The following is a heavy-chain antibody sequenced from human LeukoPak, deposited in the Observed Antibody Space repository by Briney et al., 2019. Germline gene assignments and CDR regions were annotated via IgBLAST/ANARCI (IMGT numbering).Heavy chain of an antibody. V-gene: IGHV4-39*07. Sequence: SETLSLTCTVSGGSISSSSYYWGWIRQPPGKGLEWIGSIYYSGSTYYNPSLKSRVTISVDTSKNQFSLKLSSVTAADTAVYYCARAIRGYSYGYGGWGQGTLVTVSS. D-gene: IGHD5-18*01. J-gene: IGHJ4*02. CDR2: IYYSGST. CDR1: GGSISSSSYY. CDR3: ARAIRGYSYGYGG.